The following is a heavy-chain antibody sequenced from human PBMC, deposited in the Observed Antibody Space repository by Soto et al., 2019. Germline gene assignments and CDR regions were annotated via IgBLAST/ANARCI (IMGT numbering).Heavy chain of an antibody. V-gene: IGHV4-31*03. CDR2: IYYSGST. D-gene: IGHD3-22*01. CDR3: ARGDYYDSSGYLPPRFDP. Sequence: TLSLTCTVSGGSISSGGYYWSWIRQHPGKGLEWIGYIYYSGSTYYNPSLKSRVTISVDTSKNQFSLKLSSVTAADTAVYYCARGDYYDSSGYLPPRFDPWGQGTLVTVSS. CDR1: GGSISSGGYY. J-gene: IGHJ5*02.